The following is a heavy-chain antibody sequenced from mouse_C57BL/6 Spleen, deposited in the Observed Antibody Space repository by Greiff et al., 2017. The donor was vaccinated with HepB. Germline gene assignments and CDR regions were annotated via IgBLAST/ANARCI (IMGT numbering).Heavy chain of an antibody. D-gene: IGHD2-10*01. J-gene: IGHJ2*01. CDR2: IDPSDSYT. Sequence: QVQLQQPGAELVKPGASVKLSCKASGYTFTSYWMQWVKQRPGQGLEWIGEIDPSDSYTNYNQKFKGKATLTVDTSSSPAYMQLSSLTSEDSAVYYCARIPFYGNFRNYFDYWGQGTTLTVSS. CDR1: GYTFTSYW. V-gene: IGHV1-50*01. CDR3: ARIPFYGNFRNYFDY.